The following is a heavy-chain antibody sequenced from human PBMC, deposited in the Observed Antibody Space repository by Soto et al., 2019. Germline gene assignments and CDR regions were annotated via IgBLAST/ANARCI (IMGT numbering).Heavy chain of an antibody. D-gene: IGHD6-6*01. CDR2: IILIFGTA. CDR3: ARVRSSSDKRGVYDAFDI. Sequence: SVKVSCKASGGTFSSYAISWVRQAPGQGLEWMGGIILIFGTANYAQKFQGRVTITADESTSTAYMELSSLRSEDTAVYYCARVRSSSDKRGVYDAFDIWGQGTMVTVSS. J-gene: IGHJ3*02. CDR1: GGTFSSYA. V-gene: IGHV1-69*13.